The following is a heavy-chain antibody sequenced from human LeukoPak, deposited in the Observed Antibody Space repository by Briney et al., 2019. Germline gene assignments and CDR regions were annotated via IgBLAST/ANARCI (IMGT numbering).Heavy chain of an antibody. CDR3: ARGQLLWFGSDY. CDR1: GFTFSSYS. V-gene: IGHV3-21*01. CDR2: ISSSSSYI. D-gene: IGHD3-10*01. J-gene: IGHJ4*02. Sequence: GGSLRLFCAASGFTFSSYSMNWVRQAPGKGLEWVSSISSSSSYIYYADSVKGRFTISRDNAKNSLYLQMNSLRAEDTAVYYCARGQLLWFGSDYWGQGTLVTVSS.